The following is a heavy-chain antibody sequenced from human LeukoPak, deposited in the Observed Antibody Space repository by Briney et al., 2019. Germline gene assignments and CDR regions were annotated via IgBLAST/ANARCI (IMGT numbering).Heavy chain of an antibody. CDR3: SRDTMVVTASLSGGWFDP. Sequence: KPSQTLSLTCTVSGGSISSGRHYWSWIRQPAGKGLEWIGRIYSGGSASYNPSLTGRVTISVYTSKNQFSLMLTFVTAADTAVYYCSRDTMVVTASLSGGWFDPWGQGTLVTVSS. D-gene: IGHD2-21*02. CDR2: IYSGGSA. CDR1: GGSISSGRHY. J-gene: IGHJ5*02. V-gene: IGHV4-61*02.